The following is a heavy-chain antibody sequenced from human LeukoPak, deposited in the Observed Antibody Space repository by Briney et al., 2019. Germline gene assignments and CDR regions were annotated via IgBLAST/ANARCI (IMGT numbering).Heavy chain of an antibody. D-gene: IGHD1-7*01. Sequence: ASVKVSCKASGYTFTSYAMNWVRQAPGQGLEWMGWINTNTGNPTYAQGFTGRFVFSLDTSVSTAYLQISSLKAEDTAVYYCARDKHAGTTMYYYYYMDVWGKGTTVTVSS. CDR1: GYTFTSYA. J-gene: IGHJ6*03. CDR2: INTNTGNP. V-gene: IGHV7-4-1*02. CDR3: ARDKHAGTTMYYYYYMDV.